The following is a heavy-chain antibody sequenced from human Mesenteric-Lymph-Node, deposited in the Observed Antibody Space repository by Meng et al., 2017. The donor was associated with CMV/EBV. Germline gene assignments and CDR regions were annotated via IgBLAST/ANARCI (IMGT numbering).Heavy chain of an antibody. V-gene: IGHV1-2*02. D-gene: IGHD3-22*01. CDR1: GYMFTDHY. CDR2: IYPNTGGI. J-gene: IGHJ4*02. CDR3: ARSRTSGYHPKSFDY. Sequence: ASVKVSCKASGYMFTDHYMHWVRQAPGQGLEWMGWIYPNTGGINYAQNFQGRVTMTRDTSISTAYMELSRLRSDDTAVYYCARSRTSGYHPKSFDYWGQGTLVTVSS.